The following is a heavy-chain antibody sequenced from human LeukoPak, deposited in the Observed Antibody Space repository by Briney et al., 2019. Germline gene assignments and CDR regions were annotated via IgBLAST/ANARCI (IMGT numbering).Heavy chain of an antibody. CDR3: ARHSPDYYGSGSYYSSRYYFDY. D-gene: IGHD3-10*01. CDR1: GGSISNSNYY. V-gene: IGHV4-39*01. CDR2: IYYSGST. J-gene: IGHJ4*02. Sequence: PSETLSLTCTVSGGSISNSNYYWGWIRQAPGQGLEWIGSIYYSGSTYYNPSLKSRVTISVGTSKNQFSLKLSSVTAADTAVYYCARHSPDYYGSGSYYSSRYYFDYWGQGTLVTVSS.